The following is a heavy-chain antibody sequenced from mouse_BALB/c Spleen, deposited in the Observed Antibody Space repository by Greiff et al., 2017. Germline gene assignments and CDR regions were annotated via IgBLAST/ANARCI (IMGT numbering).Heavy chain of an antibody. J-gene: IGHJ1*01. CDR1: GYTFTSYT. CDR2: INPSSGYT. Sequence: QVQLQQSAAELARPGASVKMSCKASGYTFTSYTMHWVKQRPGQGLEWIGYINPSSGYTEYNQKFKDKTTLTADKSSSTAYMQLSSLTSEDSAVYYCAREGRLWYFDVWGAGTTVTVSS. CDR3: AREGRLWYFDV. V-gene: IGHV1-4*02.